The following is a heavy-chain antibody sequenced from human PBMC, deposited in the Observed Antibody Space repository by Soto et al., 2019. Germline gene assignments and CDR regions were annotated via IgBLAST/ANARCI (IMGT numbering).Heavy chain of an antibody. J-gene: IGHJ4*02. CDR3: ARARYYYDSSGEFDY. CDR2: IYHSGST. D-gene: IGHD3-22*01. Sequence: SETLSLTCPVSGYSISSGYYWGCIRQPPGKGLDWIGSIYHSGSTYYNPSLKSRITISVDTSKNQFSLKLSSVTAADTAVYYCARARYYYDSSGEFDYWGQGTLVTVSS. V-gene: IGHV4-38-2*02. CDR1: GYSISSGYY.